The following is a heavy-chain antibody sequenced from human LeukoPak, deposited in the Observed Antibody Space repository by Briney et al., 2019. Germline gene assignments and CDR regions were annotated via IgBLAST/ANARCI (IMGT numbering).Heavy chain of an antibody. CDR2: INHSGST. D-gene: IGHD2-2*01. Sequence: SETLSLTCAVYGGSFSGYYWSWIRQPPGKGLEWIGVINHSGSTNYNPSLKSRVTISVDTSKNQFSLKLSSVTAADTAVYYCARIYCSSTSCYGMDVWGQGTTVTVSS. J-gene: IGHJ6*02. CDR1: GGSFSGYY. V-gene: IGHV4-34*01. CDR3: ARIYCSSTSCYGMDV.